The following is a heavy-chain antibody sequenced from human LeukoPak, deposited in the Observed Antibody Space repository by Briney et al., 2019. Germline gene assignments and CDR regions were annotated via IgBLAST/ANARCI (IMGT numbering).Heavy chain of an antibody. CDR1: GFTFSSYS. Sequence: PGGSLRLSCAVSGFTFSSYSMNWVRQAPGKGLEWVSSISSSSSYIYYAASVKGRFTISRDNAKNSLYLQMNMRRADATAAYYCARDKNDRYYDILTGFFLTDAFDSWGQGTMVTVSS. J-gene: IGHJ3*02. D-gene: IGHD3-9*01. CDR2: ISSSSSYI. V-gene: IGHV3-21*06. CDR3: ARDKNDRYYDILTGFFLTDAFDS.